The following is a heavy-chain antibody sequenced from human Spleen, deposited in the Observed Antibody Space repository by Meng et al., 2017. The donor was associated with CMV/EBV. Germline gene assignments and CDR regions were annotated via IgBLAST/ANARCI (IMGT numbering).Heavy chain of an antibody. CDR2: ISGSGGDT. Sequence: GESLKISCAASGFTFSNYAMTWVRQAPGKGLEWVSAISGSGGDTYYADSVKGRFTISRDNSKNTLYLQMNTLRADDTAVYYCAREVNGVSGSSWGQGTLVTVSS. V-gene: IGHV3-23*01. CDR3: AREVNGVSGSS. CDR1: GFTFSNYA. D-gene: IGHD1-26*01. J-gene: IGHJ5*02.